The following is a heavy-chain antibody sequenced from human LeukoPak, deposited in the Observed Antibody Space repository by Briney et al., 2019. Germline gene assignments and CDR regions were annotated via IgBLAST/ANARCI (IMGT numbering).Heavy chain of an antibody. V-gene: IGHV4-38-2*01. CDR2: IYHSGST. J-gene: IGHJ6*04. CDR1: GYSISSGYY. CDR3: ASGYGSGSYRYYYGMDV. D-gene: IGHD3-10*01. Sequence: SETLSLTCAVSGYSISSGYYWGWIRQPPGKGLEWIGSIYHSGSTYYNPSLKGRVTISVDTSKNQLSLKLSSVTAADTAVYYCASGYGSGSYRYYYGMDVWGKGTTVTVSS.